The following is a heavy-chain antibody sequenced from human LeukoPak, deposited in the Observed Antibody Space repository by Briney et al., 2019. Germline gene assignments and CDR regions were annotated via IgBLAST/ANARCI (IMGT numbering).Heavy chain of an antibody. V-gene: IGHV3-48*04. J-gene: IGHJ3*02. Sequence: QPGGSLRLSCAASGFTFSSYSMNWVRQAPGKGLEWVSYISSSSTIYYADSVKGRFTISRDNAKNSLYLQMNSLRAEDTAVYYCARGRDYYDSSGYSPIDDAFDIWGQGTMVTVSS. CDR1: GFTFSSYS. CDR3: ARGRDYYDSSGYSPIDDAFDI. CDR2: ISSSSTI. D-gene: IGHD3-22*01.